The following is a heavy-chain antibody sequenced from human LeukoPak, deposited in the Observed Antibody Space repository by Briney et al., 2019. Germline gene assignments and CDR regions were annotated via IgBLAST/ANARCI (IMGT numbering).Heavy chain of an antibody. D-gene: IGHD6-13*01. CDR2: INSDGSST. Sequence: GGSLRLSCAASGFTFSSYWMHWVRQAPGKGLVWVSRINSDGSSTSYADSVKGRFTISRDNAKNTLYLQMNSLRAEDTAVYYCAKDTAAAGTVAEYFQHWGQGTLVIVSS. CDR1: GFTFSSYW. J-gene: IGHJ1*01. CDR3: AKDTAAAGTVAEYFQH. V-gene: IGHV3-74*01.